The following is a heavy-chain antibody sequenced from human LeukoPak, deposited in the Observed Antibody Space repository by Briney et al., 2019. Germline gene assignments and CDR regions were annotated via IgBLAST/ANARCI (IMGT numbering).Heavy chain of an antibody. V-gene: IGHV1-69*13. J-gene: IGHJ5*02. Sequence: SVKVSCKASGGTFSSYAISWVRQAPGQGLEWMGGIIPIFGTANYAQKFQGRVTITADESTSTAYMELSSLRSEDTAVYYCARDPPQFGWFDPWGQGTLVTVSS. CDR3: ARDPPQFGWFDP. CDR2: IIPIFGTA. CDR1: GGTFSSYA. D-gene: IGHD3-16*01.